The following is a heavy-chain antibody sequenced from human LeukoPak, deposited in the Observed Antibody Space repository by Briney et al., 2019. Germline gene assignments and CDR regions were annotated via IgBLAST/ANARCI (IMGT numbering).Heavy chain of an antibody. Sequence: GRSLRLSCEVSGLIFSSNAMHWVRQAPGKGLEWVASISYDGSKRFYADSVRGRFTISRDNSKNTLYVQMNSLRPEDTAVYYCARDRRSWPFEYWGQGTLVTVSS. CDR2: ISYDGSKR. D-gene: IGHD6-13*01. CDR1: GLIFSSNA. CDR3: ARDRRSWPFEY. J-gene: IGHJ4*02. V-gene: IGHV3-30*04.